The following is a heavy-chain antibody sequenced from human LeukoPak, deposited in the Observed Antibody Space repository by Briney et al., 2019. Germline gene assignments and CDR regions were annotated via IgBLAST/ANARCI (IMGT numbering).Heavy chain of an antibody. V-gene: IGHV3-7*04. Sequence: GGSLRLSCVASGFPFCSYWMTWVRQAPGKGLEWVANIKQDGSKKSYVDSVKGRFTISRDNAKNSLYLQMNSLRAEDTAIYYCTRVGYIDEGIDYWGQGTLVTVSS. D-gene: IGHD5-24*01. CDR1: GFPFCSYW. CDR3: TRVGYIDEGIDY. J-gene: IGHJ4*02. CDR2: IKQDGSKK.